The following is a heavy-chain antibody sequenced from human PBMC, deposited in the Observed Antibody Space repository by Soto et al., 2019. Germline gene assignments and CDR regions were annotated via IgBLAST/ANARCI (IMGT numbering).Heavy chain of an antibody. CDR1: GYTFSNYW. Sequence: VQLVQSGAELKKPGASVKVSCKSSGYTFSNYWMHWVRQAPGKGLVWVSRINSDGSSSSYADSVKGRFTIFRDNAKNTLYLQMNSLRAEDTAVYYCARDPAPIGWYDYWGQGTLVTVSS. CDR3: ARDPAPIGWYDY. CDR2: INSDGSSS. J-gene: IGHJ4*02. V-gene: IGHV3-74*01. D-gene: IGHD6-19*01.